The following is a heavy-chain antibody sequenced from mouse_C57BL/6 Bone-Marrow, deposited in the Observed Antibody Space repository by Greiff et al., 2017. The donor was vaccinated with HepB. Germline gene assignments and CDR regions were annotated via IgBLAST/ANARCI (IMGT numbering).Heavy chain of an antibody. J-gene: IGHJ3*01. V-gene: IGHV1-55*01. D-gene: IGHD1-1*01. CDR3: ARRGIYYGSSPAWFAY. CDR2: IYPGSGST. CDR1: GYTFTSYW. Sequence: VQLQQPGAELVKPGASVKMSCKASGYTFTSYWITWVKQRPGQGLEWIGDIYPGSGSTNYNEKFKSKATLTVDTSSSTAYMQLSSLTSEDSAVYFCARRGIYYGSSPAWFAYWGQGTLVTVSA.